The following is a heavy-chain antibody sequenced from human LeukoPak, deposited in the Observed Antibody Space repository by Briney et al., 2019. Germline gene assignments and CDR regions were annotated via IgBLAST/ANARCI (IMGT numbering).Heavy chain of an antibody. Sequence: PSETLSLTCTVSGGSIRSYYWSWIRQPPGKGLEWIGYIYYSGSTNYNPSLKSRVTISVDTSKNQFSLKLSSVTAADTAVYYCARQGAGVPFDYWGRGTLVTVS. D-gene: IGHD3-10*01. CDR1: GGSIRSYY. CDR3: ARQGAGVPFDY. CDR2: IYYSGST. J-gene: IGHJ4*02. V-gene: IGHV4-59*08.